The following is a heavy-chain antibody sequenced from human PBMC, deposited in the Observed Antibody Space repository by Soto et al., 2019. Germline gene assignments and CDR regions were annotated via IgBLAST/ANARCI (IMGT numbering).Heavy chain of an antibody. D-gene: IGHD3-3*01. CDR3: ATVSAILGVVSSFAY. CDR1: GASITNYY. V-gene: IGHV4-59*01. Sequence: PSETLSLTCTVSGASITNYYWGWIRQPPGKGLEWIGYIYYSGTTNYIPSLKSRVTMSVDTSKNQFSLKLTSVTAADTAVYYCATVSAILGVVSSFAYWGQGTLVTVSS. CDR2: IYYSGTT. J-gene: IGHJ4*02.